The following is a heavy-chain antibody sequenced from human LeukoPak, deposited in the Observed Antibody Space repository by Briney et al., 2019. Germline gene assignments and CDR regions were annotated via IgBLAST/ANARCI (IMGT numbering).Heavy chain of an antibody. CDR3: ARESEGITIFGVVIKLFDY. D-gene: IGHD3-3*01. Sequence: GASVKVSCKASGGTFSSYAISWVRQAPGQGLEWMGWISAYSGNTNYAQKLQGRVTMTTDTSTSTAYMELRSLRSDDTAVYYCARESEGITIFGVVIKLFDYWGQGTLVTVSS. J-gene: IGHJ4*02. CDR2: ISAYSGNT. V-gene: IGHV1-18*01. CDR1: GGTFSSYA.